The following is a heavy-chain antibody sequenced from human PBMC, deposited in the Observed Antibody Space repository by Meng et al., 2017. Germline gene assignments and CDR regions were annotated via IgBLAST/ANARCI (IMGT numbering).Heavy chain of an antibody. CDR1: GFTFSPHA. CDR3: AKFGNGVTLKSCYFDL. CDR2: ISSGGDT. V-gene: IGHV3-23*04. Sequence: VQLVESGGGLVQSGGSLRLSCADSGFTFSPHAMTWVRQAPGKGLEWVSAISSGGDTYYADSVRGRFTISRDNSKNTLYLQMNILRAEDTAVYYCAKFGNGVTLKSCYFDLWGRGTLVTVSS. J-gene: IGHJ2*01. D-gene: IGHD1-1*01.